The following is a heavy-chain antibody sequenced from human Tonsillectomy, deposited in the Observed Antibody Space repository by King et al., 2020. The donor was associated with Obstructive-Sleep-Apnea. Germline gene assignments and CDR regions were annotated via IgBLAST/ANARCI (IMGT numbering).Heavy chain of an antibody. Sequence: VTLKESGPVLVKPPETLTLTCTVSGFSLSNARMGVSWIRQPPGKALEWLAHIFSNDEKSYSTSLKSRLTISKDTSKSQVVLTMTNMDPVDTATYYCARIRRDYGGNSNPDYWGQGTLVTVSS. J-gene: IGHJ4*02. CDR2: IFSNDEK. CDR1: GFSLSNARMG. V-gene: IGHV2-26*01. D-gene: IGHD4-23*01. CDR3: ARIRRDYGGNSNPDY.